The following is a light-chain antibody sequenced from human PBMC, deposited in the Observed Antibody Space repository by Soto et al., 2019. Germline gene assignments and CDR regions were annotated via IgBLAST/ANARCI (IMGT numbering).Light chain of an antibody. J-gene: IGKJ5*01. V-gene: IGKV1-5*01. Sequence: RLTQSPSSLSASVGDTVTISCRASQDISTYLAWYQQKPGKAPTLLIFGASSLHNGVPPRFAGSGSGSEFPLPINRLQPDDFATYYCQHYTLYSAPFGQGTRV. CDR2: GAS. CDR1: QDISTY. CDR3: QHYTLYSAP.